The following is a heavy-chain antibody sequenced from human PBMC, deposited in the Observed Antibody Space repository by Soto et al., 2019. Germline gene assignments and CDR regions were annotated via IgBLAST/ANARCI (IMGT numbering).Heavy chain of an antibody. CDR1: GYTLTDLA. CDR2: FDPEDGET. V-gene: IGHV1-24*01. CDR3: ATRGTRWLQSPFDY. Sequence: QVQVVKSGAEVKKPGASVKVSCKVSGYTLTDLAMHWMRQAPGKGLEWVGGFDPEDGETIYAQKFQGRVTMTEDTSTDTAYMELSSLRYEDTAVYYCATRGTRWLQSPFDYWGQGTLVTVSS. D-gene: IGHD1-1*01. J-gene: IGHJ4*02.